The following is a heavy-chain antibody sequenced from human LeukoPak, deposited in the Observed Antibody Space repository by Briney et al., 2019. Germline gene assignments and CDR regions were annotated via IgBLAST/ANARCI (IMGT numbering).Heavy chain of an antibody. V-gene: IGHV3-23*01. Sequence: QPGGSLRLSCAASGFAFSSYAMTWVSQAPGKGLEWVAGIGSGSGGRTYYADPVKGRFSISRDNSRDTLNLQMNSLRAEDTAIYYCVQSTAWYRSSWYLIYWGQGILVTVSS. J-gene: IGHJ4*02. CDR2: IGSGSGGRT. CDR1: GFAFSSYA. CDR3: VQSTAWYRSSWYLIY. D-gene: IGHD6-13*01.